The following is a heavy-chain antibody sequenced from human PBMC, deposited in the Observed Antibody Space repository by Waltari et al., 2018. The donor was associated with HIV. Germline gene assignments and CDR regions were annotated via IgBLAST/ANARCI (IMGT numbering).Heavy chain of an antibody. D-gene: IGHD1-26*01. J-gene: IGHJ4*02. V-gene: IGHV4-4*07. CDR1: GGSINNYY. CDR3: ARETSGPTWRLFDS. CDR2: INASGGT. Sequence: QVQLQESGPGLVKPSETLSLTCIVPGGSINNYYWNWIRQPAGKGLEWLGRINASGGTNYNPSLKSRVTMSVDTSKNQFSLKLTSVTAADTAVYFCARETSGPTWRLFDSWGQGTLVTVSS.